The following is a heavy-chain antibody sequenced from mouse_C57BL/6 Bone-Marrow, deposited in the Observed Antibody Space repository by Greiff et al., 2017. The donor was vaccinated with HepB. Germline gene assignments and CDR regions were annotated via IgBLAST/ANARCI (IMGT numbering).Heavy chain of an antibody. J-gene: IGHJ4*01. CDR2: ISSGGSYT. V-gene: IGHV5-6*01. CDR3: ARQRKLYDGTLYAMDY. CDR1: GFTFSSYG. D-gene: IGHD2-3*01. Sequence: EVKLLESGGDLVKPGGSLKLSCAASGFTFSSYGMSWVRQTPDKRLEWVATISSGGSYTYYPDSVKGRFTISRDNAKNTQYLQMRSLKSEDTAMYYCARQRKLYDGTLYAMDYWGQGTSVTVSS.